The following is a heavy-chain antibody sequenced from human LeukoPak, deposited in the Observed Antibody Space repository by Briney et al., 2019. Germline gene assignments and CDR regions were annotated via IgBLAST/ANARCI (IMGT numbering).Heavy chain of an antibody. Sequence: GGSLRLSCAASGFTFSSYWMHWVRQAPGKGLEWVSSISSSSSYIYYADSVKGRFTISRDNAKNSLYLQMNSLRAEDTAVYYCARDEQWLVRGEYYYYGMDVWGQGTTVTVSS. V-gene: IGHV3-21*01. CDR3: ARDEQWLVRGEYYYYGMDV. CDR1: GFTFSSYW. D-gene: IGHD6-19*01. J-gene: IGHJ6*02. CDR2: ISSSSSYI.